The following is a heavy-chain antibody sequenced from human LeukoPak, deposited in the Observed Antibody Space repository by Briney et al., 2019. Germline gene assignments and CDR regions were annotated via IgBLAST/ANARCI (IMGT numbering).Heavy chain of an antibody. Sequence: ASVKVSRKTSGYKFIDYGVSWVRQAPGQGLEWIAWISAYSGNTNYAQKLQGRVTMTTDTSTSTAYMELRSLRSDDTAVYYCARGGRYYGSGSYGYYYYMDVWGKGTTVTISS. V-gene: IGHV1-18*04. CDR2: ISAYSGNT. CDR1: GYKFIDYG. J-gene: IGHJ6*03. CDR3: ARGGRYYGSGSYGYYYYMDV. D-gene: IGHD3-10*01.